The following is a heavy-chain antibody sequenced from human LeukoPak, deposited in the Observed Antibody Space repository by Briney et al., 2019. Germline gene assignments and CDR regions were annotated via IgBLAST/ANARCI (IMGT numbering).Heavy chain of an antibody. Sequence: GASVKVSCKASGYTFTGYYMHWVRQAPGHGLEWMGWINPNSGGTNYAQKFQGRVTMTRDTSISTAYVELSRLRSDDTAVYYCARDGTYYDILTGYPDGSFDIWGQGTMVTVSS. D-gene: IGHD3-9*01. CDR3: ARDGTYYDILTGYPDGSFDI. V-gene: IGHV1-2*02. J-gene: IGHJ3*02. CDR2: INPNSGGT. CDR1: GYTFTGYY.